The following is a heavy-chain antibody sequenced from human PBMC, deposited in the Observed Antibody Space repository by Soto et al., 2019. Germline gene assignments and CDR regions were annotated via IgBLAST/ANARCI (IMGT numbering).Heavy chain of an antibody. V-gene: IGHV3-23*01. CDR1: GFTFSSHA. CDR3: AKDLSVSCGHDCYPAY. D-gene: IGHD2-21*02. Sequence: EVQLLESGGGLVQPGGSLRLSCAASGFTFSSHAMTWVRQAPGKGLEWVSTISGNGASTYHSDSVKGRFSISRDISKDTLYLQMNSLRAEDTAIYYCAKDLSVSCGHDCYPAYWGQGTLVTVYS. J-gene: IGHJ4*02. CDR2: ISGNGAST.